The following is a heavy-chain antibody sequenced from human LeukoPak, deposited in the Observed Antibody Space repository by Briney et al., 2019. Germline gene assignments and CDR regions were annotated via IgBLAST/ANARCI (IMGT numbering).Heavy chain of an antibody. V-gene: IGHV5-51*01. Sequence: GESLKISCKGSGYSFTSHWIGWVRQMPGKGLEWMGIIYPGDSDTRYSPSFQGQVTISADKSISTAYLQWSSLKASDTAMYYCARIPSSSWPTGALDYWGQGTLVTVSS. D-gene: IGHD6-13*01. CDR3: ARIPSSSWPTGALDY. CDR2: IYPGDSDT. J-gene: IGHJ4*02. CDR1: GYSFTSHW.